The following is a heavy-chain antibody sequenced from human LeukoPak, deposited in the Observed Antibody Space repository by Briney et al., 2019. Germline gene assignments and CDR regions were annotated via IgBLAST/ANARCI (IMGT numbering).Heavy chain of an antibody. Sequence: SVKVSCKASGGTFSSYAISWVRQAPGQGLEWMGGIIPIFGTANYAQKFQGRVTITADESTSTAYMELSSLRSEDTAVYYCANSPFRDSYDRSGYFSHRSYYFDYWGQGTLVTVSS. V-gene: IGHV1-69*13. D-gene: IGHD3-22*01. J-gene: IGHJ4*02. CDR3: ANSPFRDSYDRSGYFSHRSYYFDY. CDR2: IIPIFGTA. CDR1: GGTFSSYA.